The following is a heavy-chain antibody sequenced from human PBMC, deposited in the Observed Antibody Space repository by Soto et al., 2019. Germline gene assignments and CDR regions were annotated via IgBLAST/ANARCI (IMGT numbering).Heavy chain of an antibody. Sequence: QVQLVESGGGVVQPGRSLRLSCAASGFSFSSYGIHWVRQAPGKGLEWVALISNDGGDKNFADSVKGRFTVSRDNSRNTVYLEINSLRIEDTAVYYCASRLNLRGSGWYRFDSWGQGTLVTVSS. CDR3: ASRLNLRGSGWYRFDS. CDR2: ISNDGGDK. J-gene: IGHJ4*02. CDR1: GFSFSSYG. D-gene: IGHD6-19*01. V-gene: IGHV3-33*01.